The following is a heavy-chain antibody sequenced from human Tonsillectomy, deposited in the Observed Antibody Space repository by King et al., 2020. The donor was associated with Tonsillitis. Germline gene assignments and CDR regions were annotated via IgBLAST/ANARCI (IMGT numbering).Heavy chain of an antibody. J-gene: IGHJ4*02. V-gene: IGHV3-30*05. CDR2: ISYDGVNK. CDR3: ARERRAYYYGSGTYFQASDY. CDR1: GFSFSNYG. D-gene: IGHD3-10*01. Sequence: VQLVESGGGVVQPGRSLRLSCAASGFSFSNYGMHWVRQAPGKGLEWVALISYDGVNKYYADSVKGRFTISRDNSKNTLYLQVNSLRAEDTAVYYCARERRAYYYGSGTYFQASDYWGQGTLVTVSS.